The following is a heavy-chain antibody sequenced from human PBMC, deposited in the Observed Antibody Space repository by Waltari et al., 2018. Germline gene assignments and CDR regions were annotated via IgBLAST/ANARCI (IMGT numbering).Heavy chain of an antibody. J-gene: IGHJ4*02. D-gene: IGHD6-19*01. V-gene: IGHV1-46*01. CDR3: ARDQESSGFTSPYFDY. CDR1: GYTFTSYY. CDR2: INPSGGST. Sequence: QVQLVQSGAEVKKPGASVKVSCKASGYTFTSYYMHWVRQAPGQGLEWMGIINPSGGSTSYAQKFKGRVTMTRDTSTSTVYMELSSLRSEDTAVYYCARDQESSGFTSPYFDYWGQGTLVTVSS.